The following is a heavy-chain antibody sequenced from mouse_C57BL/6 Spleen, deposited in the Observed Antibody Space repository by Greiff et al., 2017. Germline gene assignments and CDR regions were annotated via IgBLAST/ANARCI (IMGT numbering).Heavy chain of an antibody. CDR2: ISYDGSN. V-gene: IGHV3-6*01. D-gene: IGHD1-1*01. CDR3: ASEGVITTD. J-gene: IGHJ2*01. CDR1: GYSIPSGYY. Sequence: EVKLMESGPGLVKPSQSLSLSCSVTGYSIPSGYYWKWIRQFPGNKLEWMGYISYDGSNNYNTSLKNRISITRDTSKNQFFLKLNSVTTEDTATYYCASEGVITTDWGQGTTRTVSS.